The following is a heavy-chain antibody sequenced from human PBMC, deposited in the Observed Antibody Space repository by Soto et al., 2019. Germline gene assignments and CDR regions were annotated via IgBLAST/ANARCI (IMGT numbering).Heavy chain of an antibody. CDR3: ARAYYYDSSGYSPSYGMDV. D-gene: IGHD3-22*01. Sequence: GGSLRLSCAASGFTFSSYGMHWVRQAPGKGLEWVAVIWYDGSNKYYADSVKGRFTISRDNSKNTRYLQMNSLRAEDTAVYYCARAYYYDSSGYSPSYGMDVWGQGTTVTVSS. V-gene: IGHV3-33*01. J-gene: IGHJ6*02. CDR2: IWYDGSNK. CDR1: GFTFSSYG.